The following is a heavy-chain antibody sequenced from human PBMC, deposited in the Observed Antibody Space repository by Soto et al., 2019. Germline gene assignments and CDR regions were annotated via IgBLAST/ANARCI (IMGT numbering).Heavy chain of an antibody. J-gene: IGHJ3*02. CDR2: MYYSGST. Sequence: QVQLQESGPGLVKPSETLSLTCTVSGGSVSSGSYYWSWIRQPPGKGLEWIGYMYYSGSTNYNPSLKSRVTISLDTSKNQFSLKLSCVTAADTAVYFCARTRDFWSGNDAFDIWGQGTMVTVSS. CDR3: ARTRDFWSGNDAFDI. V-gene: IGHV4-61*01. CDR1: GGSVSSGSYY. D-gene: IGHD3-3*01.